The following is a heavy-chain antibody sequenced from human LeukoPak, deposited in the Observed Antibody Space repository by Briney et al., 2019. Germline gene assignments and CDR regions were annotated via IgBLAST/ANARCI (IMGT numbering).Heavy chain of an antibody. D-gene: IGHD2-21*02. CDR2: ISGRGDTT. CDR3: AKDGVVVSTIRGFFDL. V-gene: IGHV3-23*01. CDR1: GFTFTNYA. J-gene: IGHJ2*01. Sequence: GGSLRLSCAASGFTFTNYAMSWVRQAPGKGLEWVACISGRGDTTYYADSVKGRISISRDNSKDTMYLQMDSLRAEDTAVYYCAKDGVVVSTIRGFFDLWGRGTLVTVSS.